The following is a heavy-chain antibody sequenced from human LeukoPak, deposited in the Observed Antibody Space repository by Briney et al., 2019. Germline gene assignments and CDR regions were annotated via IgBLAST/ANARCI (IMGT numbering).Heavy chain of an antibody. CDR2: LNPQSGNT. D-gene: IGHD2-8*01. V-gene: IGHV1-8*01. J-gene: IGHJ4*02. CDR3: ARGPWFCSLLGYCADGVCYPGY. CDR1: EYTFITYD. Sequence: GASVKVSCKAFEYTFITYDIIWVRQAAGQGLEWMGWLNPQSGNTGFTANFQGRVTLTMDSSISTAYMELRSLRFDDTAVYYCARGPWFCSLLGYCADGVCYPGYWGQGTLVTVSS.